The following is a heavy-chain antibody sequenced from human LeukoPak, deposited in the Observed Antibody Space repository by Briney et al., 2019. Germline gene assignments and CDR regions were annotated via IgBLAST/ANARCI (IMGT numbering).Heavy chain of an antibody. J-gene: IGHJ5*02. D-gene: IGHD2-2*01. Sequence: SVKVSCKASGGTFSSYIISWVRQAPGQGLEWMGRIIPILGIANYAQKFQGRVTITADKCTSTAYMELSSLRSEDTAVYYCALSRFIVVVPAAVLFDPWGQGTLVTVSS. CDR2: IIPILGIA. V-gene: IGHV1-69*02. CDR3: ALSRFIVVVPAAVLFDP. CDR1: GGTFSSYI.